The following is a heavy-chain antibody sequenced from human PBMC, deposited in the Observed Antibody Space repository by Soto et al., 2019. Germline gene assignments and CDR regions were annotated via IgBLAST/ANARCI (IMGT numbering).Heavy chain of an antibody. CDR2: SYWYDDR. D-gene: IGHD3-16*01. V-gene: IGHV2-5*01. CDR3: AHIIIKWGGVLPLDASDI. Sequence: SGPTLVHPTQTVTLTCSFSGFSLSTSRLGVAWIRQPPGNALEWLAISYWYDDRRYSPSLKTRLAITKETSKNQVVLTMTNLDPGSTATYYCAHIIIKWGGVLPLDASDIWGDGTILPVSS. CDR1: GFSLSTSRLG. J-gene: IGHJ3*02.